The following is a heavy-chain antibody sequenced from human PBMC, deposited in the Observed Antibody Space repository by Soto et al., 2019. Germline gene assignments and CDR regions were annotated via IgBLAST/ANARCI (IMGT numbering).Heavy chain of an antibody. CDR3: ARLEWLSLAAWFDT. D-gene: IGHD3-3*01. CDR1: GYSFTNYW. Sequence: GEPLKISCKGSGYSFTNYWIGWVRQMPGKGLEWMGMIYPDDSDTKYSPSFQGQVTFSADKSINTAYLQWSSLKAPDTAIYYCARLEWLSLAAWFDTWGQGTLVTVSS. V-gene: IGHV5-51*01. J-gene: IGHJ5*02. CDR2: IYPDDSDT.